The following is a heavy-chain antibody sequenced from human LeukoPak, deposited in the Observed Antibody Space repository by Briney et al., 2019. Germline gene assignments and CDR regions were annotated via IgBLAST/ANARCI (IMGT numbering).Heavy chain of an antibody. CDR1: GGTFSSYA. CDR2: IIPIFGTA. V-gene: IGHV1-69*05. CDR3: AREPVSAPAEYFQH. Sequence: ASVKVSCKXSGGTFSSYAISWVRQAPGQGLEWMGRIIPIFGTANYSQKFQGRVTITTDESTSTAYMELSSLRSEDTAVYYCAREPVSAPAEYFQHWGPGTLVTVSS. J-gene: IGHJ1*01. D-gene: IGHD3-3*02.